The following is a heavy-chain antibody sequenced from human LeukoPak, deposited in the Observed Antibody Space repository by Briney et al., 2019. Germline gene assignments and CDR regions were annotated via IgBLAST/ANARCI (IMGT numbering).Heavy chain of an antibody. D-gene: IGHD3-3*01. CDR1: GYTFTGYY. J-gene: IGHJ5*02. CDR2: INPNSGGT. CDR3: AREGAVWSGSTYNWFDP. Sequence: VASVKVSCKASGYTFTGYYMHWVRQAPGQGLEWMGWINPNSGGTNYAQKFQGRVTMTRDTSISTAYMELSRLRSDDTAVYYCAREGAVWSGSTYNWFDPWGQGTLVTVSS. V-gene: IGHV1-2*02.